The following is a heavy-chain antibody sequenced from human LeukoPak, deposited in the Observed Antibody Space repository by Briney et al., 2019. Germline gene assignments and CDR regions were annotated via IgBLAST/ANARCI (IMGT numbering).Heavy chain of an antibody. V-gene: IGHV4-4*07. CDR1: GGSISSYY. CDR3: AGAALYFPYYYYYMDV. Sequence: SETLSLTCTVSGGSISSYYWSWIRQPAGKGLEWIGRIYTSGSTNYNPSLKSRVTMSVDTSKNQFSLKLSSVTAADTAVYYCAGAALYFPYYYYYMDVWGKGTTVTISS. D-gene: IGHD2/OR15-2a*01. CDR2: IYTSGST. J-gene: IGHJ6*03.